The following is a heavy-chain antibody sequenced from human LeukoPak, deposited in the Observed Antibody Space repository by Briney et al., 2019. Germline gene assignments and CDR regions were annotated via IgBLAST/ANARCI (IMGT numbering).Heavy chain of an antibody. J-gene: IGHJ5*02. CDR3: ARVLHKRNYDSSDYYGS. D-gene: IGHD3-22*01. CDR1: GFTFSSYS. V-gene: IGHV3-21*01. Sequence: GGSLRLSCAASGFTFSSYSMNWVRQAPGKGLEWVSSISSSSSYIYYADSVKGRFTISRDNAKNSLYLQLNSLRAEDTAVYYCARVLHKRNYDSSDYYGSWGQGTLVTVSS. CDR2: ISSSSSYI.